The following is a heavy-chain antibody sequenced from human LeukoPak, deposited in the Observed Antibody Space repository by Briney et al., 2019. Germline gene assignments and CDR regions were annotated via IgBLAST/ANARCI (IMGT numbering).Heavy chain of an antibody. CDR1: GYTFTGYY. V-gene: IGHV1-2*02. Sequence: ASVKVSRKASGYTFTGYYMHWVRQAPGQGLEWMGWINPNSGGTNYAQKFQGRVTMTRDTSISTAYMELSRLRSDDTAVYYCARIAVAGTDFDYWGQGTLVTVSS. J-gene: IGHJ4*02. D-gene: IGHD6-19*01. CDR3: ARIAVAGTDFDY. CDR2: INPNSGGT.